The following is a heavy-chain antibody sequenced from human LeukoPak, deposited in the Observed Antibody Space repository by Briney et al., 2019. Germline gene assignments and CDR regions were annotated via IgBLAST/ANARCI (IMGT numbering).Heavy chain of an antibody. CDR2: ISYDGSNK. V-gene: IGHV3-30*18. CDR3: AKALTSGWYLDAFNI. D-gene: IGHD6-19*01. Sequence: GRSLRLSCAASGFTFSSCSMHWVRQAPGKGLEWVAVISYDGSNKYYADSVKGRFTISRDNSKNTLFLEMNSLRAEDTAVYYCAKALTSGWYLDAFNIWGQGTMVTVSS. CDR1: GFTFSSCS. J-gene: IGHJ3*02.